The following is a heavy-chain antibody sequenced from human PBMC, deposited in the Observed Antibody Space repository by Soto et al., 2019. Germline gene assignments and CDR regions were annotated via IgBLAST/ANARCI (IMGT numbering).Heavy chain of an antibody. V-gene: IGHV3-11*01. J-gene: IGHJ4*01. CDR1: GFSFRDYF. D-gene: IGHD3-16*01. Sequence: PGGSLRLSCAASGFSFRDYFMSWIRQAPGKGLEWVSYIGPYGNSIYYADSVKGRFTFSRDDAKKSLYLLMNSLRADDTAVYYWARDDYAYCVNWGQGFLVTVSS. CDR3: ARDDYAYCVN. CDR2: IGPYGNSI.